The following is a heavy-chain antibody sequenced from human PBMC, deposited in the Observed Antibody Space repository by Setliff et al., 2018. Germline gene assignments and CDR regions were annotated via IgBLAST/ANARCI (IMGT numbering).Heavy chain of an antibody. D-gene: IGHD1-7*01. CDR3: ARNAITGTTRKYYYYMDV. Sequence: SVKVSCKASGGTFAITWVRQAPGQGLEWMGGTIPTLPLPNYGVKFQGRITITADKSTSTAYMELSSLRSDDTAVYYCARNAITGTTRKYYYYMDVWGQGTTVTVSS. V-gene: IGHV1-69*10. CDR1: GGTFA. CDR2: TIPTLPLP. J-gene: IGHJ6*03.